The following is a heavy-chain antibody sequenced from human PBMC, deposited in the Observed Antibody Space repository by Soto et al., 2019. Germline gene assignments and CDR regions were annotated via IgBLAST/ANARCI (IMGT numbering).Heavy chain of an antibody. D-gene: IGHD6-13*01. J-gene: IGHJ6*02. V-gene: IGHV5-10-1*01. CDR3: ARLTRIGATVDYYYYGMDV. CDR1: AYTFTSYW. Sequence: PGESLKISCKGSAYTFTSYWISWGRQMPGKGLEWMGRIDPSDSYTYVSPSFQGLVTISTDKSINTAYLQWSSLKASDTAMYYCARLTRIGATVDYYYYGMDVWGQGTTVTVSS. CDR2: IDPSDSYT.